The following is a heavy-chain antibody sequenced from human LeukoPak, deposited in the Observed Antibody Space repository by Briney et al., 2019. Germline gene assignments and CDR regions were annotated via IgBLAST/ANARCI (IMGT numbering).Heavy chain of an antibody. V-gene: IGHV3-11*01. J-gene: IGHJ3*02. Sequence: PGGSLRLSCAASGFTFRDYFMSWIRQAPGKGLEWVAYTNTAGNTIYYADSMKSRFTISRDNAKNSLYLQMNTLRAEDTAVYYCARATYDSSAVDAFDIWGQGTMVTVSP. CDR3: ARATYDSSAVDAFDI. CDR1: GFTFRDYF. D-gene: IGHD3-22*01. CDR2: TNTAGNTI.